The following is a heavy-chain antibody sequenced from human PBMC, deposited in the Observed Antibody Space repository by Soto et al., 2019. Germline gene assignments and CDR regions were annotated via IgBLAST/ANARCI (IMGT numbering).Heavy chain of an antibody. CDR3: AMIDYSSGSDY. V-gene: IGHV1-69*01. D-gene: IGHD6-19*01. Sequence: QVQLVQSGAEVKKPGSSVKVSCKASGGTFSSYPLSWVRQAPGQGLEWMGGIIPIFGTTKYAQKFQGRVTIIADESTTTAYMELSSLRYEDTAVYYCAMIDYSSGSDYWGQGTLVTVSS. CDR2: IIPIFGTT. CDR1: GGTFSSYP. J-gene: IGHJ4*02.